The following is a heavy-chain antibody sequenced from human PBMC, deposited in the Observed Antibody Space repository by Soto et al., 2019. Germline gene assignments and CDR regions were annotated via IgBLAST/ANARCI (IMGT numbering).Heavy chain of an antibody. CDR2: INPSGGST. CDR1: GYTFTSYY. J-gene: IGHJ3*02. CDR3: GRGIPRRDGYNLRMRDSWSDAFDI. V-gene: IGHV1-46*01. D-gene: IGHD5-12*01. Sequence: ASVKVSCKASGYTFTSYYMHWVRQAPGQGLEWMGIINPSGGSTSYAQKFQGRVTMTRDTSTSTVYMELSSLRSEDTAVYYCGRGIPRRDGYNLRMRDSWSDAFDIWGQGTMVTVSS.